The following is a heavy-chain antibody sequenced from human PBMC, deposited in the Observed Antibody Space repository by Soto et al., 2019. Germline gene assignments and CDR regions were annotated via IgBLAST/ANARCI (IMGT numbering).Heavy chain of an antibody. V-gene: IGHV3-74*01. J-gene: IGHJ4*02. Sequence: PGGSLRLSCAASGFTFSSYWMHWVRQAPGKGLVWVSRINSDGSSTNYADSVKGRFTISRDNAKNTLFLQMNSLRAEDTALYYCARGYCSGGSCWDPSFDYWGRGTLVTVSS. CDR1: GFTFSSYW. CDR3: ARGYCSGGSCWDPSFDY. CDR2: INSDGSST. D-gene: IGHD2-15*01.